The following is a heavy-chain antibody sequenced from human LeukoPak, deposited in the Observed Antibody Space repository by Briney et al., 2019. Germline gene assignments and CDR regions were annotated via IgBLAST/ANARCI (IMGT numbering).Heavy chain of an antibody. J-gene: IGHJ4*02. V-gene: IGHV3-7*03. CDR2: IKQDGSEK. Sequence: LPGGSLRLSCAASGFTFSTYWMSWVRQAPGKGLEWVANIKQDGSEKYYVDSVKGRFTISRDNAKKSLFLQMNSLRAEDTAVYYCARGAGYDFFDFWGQGTLVTVSS. CDR1: GFTFSTYW. CDR3: ARGAGYDFFDF. D-gene: IGHD5-12*01.